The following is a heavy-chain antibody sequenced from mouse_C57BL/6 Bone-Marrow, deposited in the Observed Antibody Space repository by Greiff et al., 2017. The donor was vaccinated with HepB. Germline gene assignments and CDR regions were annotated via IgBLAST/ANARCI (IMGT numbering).Heavy chain of an antibody. J-gene: IGHJ4*01. V-gene: IGHV7-1*01. D-gene: IGHD1-1*01. CDR2: SRNKANDYTT. CDR1: GFTFSDFY. CDR3: ARDVGYGSFFMDY. Sequence: EVNLVESGGGLVQSGRSLRLSCATSGFTFSDFYMEWVRQAPGKGLEWIAASRNKANDYTTEYSASVKGRFIVSRDTSQSILYLQMNALRAEDTAIYYCARDVGYGSFFMDYWGQGTSVTVSS.